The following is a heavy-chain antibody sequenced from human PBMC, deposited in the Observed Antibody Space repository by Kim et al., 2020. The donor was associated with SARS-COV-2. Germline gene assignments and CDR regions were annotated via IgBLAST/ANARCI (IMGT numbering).Heavy chain of an antibody. D-gene: IGHD2-15*01. CDR3: ARDREQVAATPTYFLFDY. Sequence: KSRITINPDTSKNQFSLQLNSVTPEDTAVYYCARDREQVAATPTYFLFDYWGQGTLVTVSS. V-gene: IGHV6-1*01. J-gene: IGHJ4*02.